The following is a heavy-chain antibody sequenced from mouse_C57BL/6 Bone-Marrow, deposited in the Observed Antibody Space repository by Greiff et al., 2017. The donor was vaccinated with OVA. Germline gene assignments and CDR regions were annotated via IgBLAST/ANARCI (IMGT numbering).Heavy chain of an antibody. CDR3: VRESYGSKRRYFDY. V-gene: IGHV10-3*01. D-gene: IGHD1-1*01. CDR2: IRSKSSNYAT. J-gene: IGHJ2*01. CDR1: GFTFNTYA. Sequence: EVQRVESGGGLVQPTGSLKLSCAASGFTFNTYAMHWVRQAPGKGLEWVARIRSKSSNYATYYADSVKDRFTISRDDSQSMLYLQMNNLKTEDTAMYYCVRESYGSKRRYFDYWGQGTTLTVSS.